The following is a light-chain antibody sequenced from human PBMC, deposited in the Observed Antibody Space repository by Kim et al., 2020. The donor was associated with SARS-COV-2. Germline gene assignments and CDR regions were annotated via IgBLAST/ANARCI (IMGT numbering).Light chain of an antibody. J-gene: IGLJ2*01. CDR3: NSRDSSGTHL. Sequence: VAMGPTVRITCQGESLRSYYASGYNQKPGQAPVLVIYGKNNRPSGNPDRFSGSSSGNTASLTITGAQAEDEADYYCNSRDSSGTHLFGGGTQLTVL. CDR1: SLRSYY. CDR2: GKN. V-gene: IGLV3-19*01.